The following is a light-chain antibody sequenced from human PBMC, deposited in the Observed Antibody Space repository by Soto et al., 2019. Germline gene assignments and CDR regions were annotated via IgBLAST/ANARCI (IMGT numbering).Light chain of an antibody. Sequence: EIRLTQSPSTLSLSAGERATLSCRASQTVSSSYLAWYQQRPGQAPRLLIYSASSRATGIPDRFSGSGSGTDFSLTISRLEPEDFAVYYCQQYGVSPRTFGQGTKVDI. CDR1: QTVSSSY. CDR2: SAS. CDR3: QQYGVSPRT. J-gene: IGKJ1*01. V-gene: IGKV3-20*01.